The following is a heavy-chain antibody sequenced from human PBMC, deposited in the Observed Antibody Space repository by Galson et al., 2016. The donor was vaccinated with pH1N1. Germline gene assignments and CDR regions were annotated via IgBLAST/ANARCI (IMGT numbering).Heavy chain of an antibody. D-gene: IGHD4-17*01. CDR1: TGSISGYY. CDR3: ARGDYGDSLYWYFDV. CDR2: THYGGST. V-gene: IGHV4-59*01. J-gene: IGHJ2*01. Sequence: ETLSLTCTISTGSISGYYWTWIRQPPGKGLEWIGYTHYGGSTNYNPSLKSRLTISIDTSKNQFSLKLSSLTAADTAVYYCARGDYGDSLYWYFDVWGGGTLVTVSS.